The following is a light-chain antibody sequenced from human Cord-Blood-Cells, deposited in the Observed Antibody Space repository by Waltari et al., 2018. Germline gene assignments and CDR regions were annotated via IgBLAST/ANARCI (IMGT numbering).Light chain of an antibody. J-gene: IGKJ3*01. CDR1: QSISSY. CDR2: AAS. CDR3: QQSYSTPIFT. Sequence: DIQMTQSPSSLSASVGDRVTITGRASQSISSYLNWYQQKPGKAPKLLIYAASSLQSGVASRFSGSGSGTDVTLTISSLQPEDFATYYCQQSYSTPIFTFGPGTKVDIK. V-gene: IGKV1-39*01.